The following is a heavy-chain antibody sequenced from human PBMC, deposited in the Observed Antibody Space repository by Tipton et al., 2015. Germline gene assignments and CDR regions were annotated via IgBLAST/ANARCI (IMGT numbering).Heavy chain of an antibody. V-gene: IGHV4-59*11. J-gene: IGHJ6*02. D-gene: IGHD2-15*01. CDR2: IYWSGST. CDR3: ARAPVVAATPEYPYYYYGMDV. Sequence: TLSLTCTLSGGSIRNHYWTWIRQPPGKGLEWIGIIYWSGSTNYNPSLKSRVTISVDTSKNQFSLKLSSVTAADTAVYYCARAPVVAATPEYPYYYYGMDVWGQGTTVTVSS. CDR1: GGSIRNHY.